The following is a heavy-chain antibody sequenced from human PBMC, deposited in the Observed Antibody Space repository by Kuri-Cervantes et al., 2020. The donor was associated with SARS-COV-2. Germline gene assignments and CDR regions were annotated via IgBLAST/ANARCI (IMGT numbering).Heavy chain of an antibody. CDR3: ARDLSYGSNYYYGMDV. CDR2: IYTSGST. Sequence: SETLSLTCTVSGGSISSSSHYWGWIRQPAGKGLEWIGRIYTSGSTNYNPSLKSRVTMSVDTSKNQFSLKLSSVTAADTAVYYCARDLSYGSNYYYGMDVWGQGTTVTVSS. D-gene: IGHD5-18*01. J-gene: IGHJ6*02. V-gene: IGHV4-61*02. CDR1: GGSISSSSHY.